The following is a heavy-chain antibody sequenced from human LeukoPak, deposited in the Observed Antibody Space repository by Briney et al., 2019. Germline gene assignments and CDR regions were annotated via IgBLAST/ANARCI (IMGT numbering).Heavy chain of an antibody. CDR2: INWNGGST. CDR3: AREGSEGPLYYMDV. J-gene: IGHJ6*03. Sequence: AGGSLRLSCAASGFTFDDYGMSWVRQAPGKGLEWVSGINWNGGSTGYADSVKGRFTISRDNAKNSLYLQMNSLRAEDTALYYCAREGSEGPLYYMDVWDKGTTVTVSS. CDR1: GFTFDDYG. D-gene: IGHD6-19*01. V-gene: IGHV3-20*04.